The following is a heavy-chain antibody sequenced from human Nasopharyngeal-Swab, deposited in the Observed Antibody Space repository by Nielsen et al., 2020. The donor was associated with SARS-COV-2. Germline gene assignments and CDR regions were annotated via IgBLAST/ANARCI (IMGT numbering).Heavy chain of an antibody. J-gene: IGHJ5*02. CDR2: ISAYNGNT. V-gene: IGHV1-18*01. Sequence: ASVKVSCKASGYTFTSYGISWVRQAPGQGLEWMGWISAYNGNTSYAQKLQGRVTMTTDTSTSTAYMELRSLRSDDTAVYYCARGKNYYGSGRGFDPWGQGTLVTVSS. CDR1: GYTFTSYG. D-gene: IGHD3-10*01. CDR3: ARGKNYYGSGRGFDP.